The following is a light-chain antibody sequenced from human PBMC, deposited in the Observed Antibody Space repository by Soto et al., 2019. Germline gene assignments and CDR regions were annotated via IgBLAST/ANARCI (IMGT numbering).Light chain of an antibody. V-gene: IGKV1-33*01. Sequence: DIQLTQSPSSLSASVGDIVTITCRASQSINTYLNWYQQKPGKAPKLLIYDASNLETGVPSRFSGSGSGTDFTFTISSLQPEDIATYYCQQYDNLPITFGQGTRLE. CDR3: QQYDNLPIT. CDR1: QSINTY. J-gene: IGKJ5*01. CDR2: DAS.